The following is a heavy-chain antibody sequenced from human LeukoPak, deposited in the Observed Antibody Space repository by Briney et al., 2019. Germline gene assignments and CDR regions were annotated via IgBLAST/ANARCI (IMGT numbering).Heavy chain of an antibody. J-gene: IGHJ4*02. CDR3: ARVTYDSSGYPFDY. Sequence: PSETLSLTCTVSGGSISSHYWSWIRQPPGKGLEWIGYINYSGSTNYNPSLKSRVTISVDTSKNQFSLRLSSVTAADTAVYYYARVTYDSSGYPFDYWGQGTLVTVSS. CDR2: INYSGST. V-gene: IGHV4-59*11. CDR1: GGSISSHY. D-gene: IGHD3-22*01.